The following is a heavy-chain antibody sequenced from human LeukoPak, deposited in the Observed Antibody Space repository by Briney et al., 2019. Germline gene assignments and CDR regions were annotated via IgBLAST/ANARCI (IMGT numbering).Heavy chain of an antibody. CDR2: ISGSGGNT. J-gene: IGHJ6*02. D-gene: IGHD3-16*01. V-gene: IGHV3-23*01. CDR1: GFTFSTDV. CDR3: AKVSRRIQIWPQPFGDGMDV. Sequence: GGSLRLSCAASGFTFSTDVMSWVRQAPGKGLECVSAISGSGGNTYYADSVKGRFTISRDNSKNMLYLQMNSLRAEDTAVYYCAKVSRRIQIWPQPFGDGMDVWGQGTTVTVSS.